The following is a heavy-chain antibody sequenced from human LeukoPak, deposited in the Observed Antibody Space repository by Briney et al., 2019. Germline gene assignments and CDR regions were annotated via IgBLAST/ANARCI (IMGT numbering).Heavy chain of an antibody. CDR1: GFTFSNYS. J-gene: IGHJ6*02. V-gene: IGHV3-30*03. D-gene: IGHD3-10*01. CDR2: ISNNGNIK. CDR3: ARVRISLIRGIITNYGLDV. Sequence: GGSLRLSCAASGFTFSNYSLHWVRRAPGKGPEWVAVISNNGNIKYYVDSVKGRFTISRDNSKNTLYLQMNSLRTEDTAVYYCARVRISLIRGIITNYGLDVWGQGTTVTVSS.